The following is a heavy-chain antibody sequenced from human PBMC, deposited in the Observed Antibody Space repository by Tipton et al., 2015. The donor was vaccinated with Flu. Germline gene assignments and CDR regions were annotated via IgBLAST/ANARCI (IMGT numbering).Heavy chain of an antibody. CDR2: IYYSGPT. V-gene: IGHV4-61*01. Sequence: TLSLTCTVSGDSVDSGRYYWNWIRQPPGKGLQWIGYIYYSGPTDYNPSLKSRVTISVDSSKNQFSLKLSSVTAADTAVYYCARRYLGWEGAFDIWGQGTLVTVSS. J-gene: IGHJ3*02. CDR1: GDSVDSGRYY. CDR3: ARRYLGWEGAFDI. D-gene: IGHD1-26*01.